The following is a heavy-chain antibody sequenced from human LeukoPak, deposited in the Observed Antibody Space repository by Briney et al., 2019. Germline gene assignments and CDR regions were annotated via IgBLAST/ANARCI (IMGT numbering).Heavy chain of an antibody. J-gene: IGHJ6*03. CDR2: INHSGST. V-gene: IGHV4-34*01. CDR1: GGSFSGYY. CDR3: ARGRGSYGSGSYYYYYYYMDV. Sequence: PSETLSLTYAVYGGSFSGYYWSWIRQPPGKGLEWIGEINHSGSTNYNPSLKSRVTISVDTSKNQFSLKLSSVTAADTAVYYCARGRGSYGSGSYYYYYYYMDVWGKGTTVTVSS. D-gene: IGHD3-10*01.